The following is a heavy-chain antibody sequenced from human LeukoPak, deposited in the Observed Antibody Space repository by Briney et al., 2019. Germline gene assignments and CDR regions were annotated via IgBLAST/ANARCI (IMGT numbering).Heavy chain of an antibody. J-gene: IGHJ6*04. Sequence: ASVKVSFKASGYTFTGCYMHWVRQAPGQGLEWMGWINPNRGGTNYAQKFQGWVTMTRDTSISTAYMELGRLRSDDTAVYYCARERLGELSPNYYYYYGMDVWGKGTTVTVSS. CDR2: INPNRGGT. CDR3: ARERLGELSPNYYYYYGMDV. V-gene: IGHV1-2*04. D-gene: IGHD3-16*02. CDR1: GYTFTGCY.